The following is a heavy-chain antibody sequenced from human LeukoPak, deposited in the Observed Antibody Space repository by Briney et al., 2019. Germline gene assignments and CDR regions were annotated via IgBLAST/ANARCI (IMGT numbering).Heavy chain of an antibody. CDR2: ISGSSGSI. CDR3: ARDSYDSDYYYYGMDV. Sequence: GESLRLSCAASGFTFSNYKMIWVRQVPGKGLECVSYISGSSGSIYYADSVKGRFTISRDNAKNSLYLQMNSLRAEDTAVYDCARDSYDSDYYYYGMDVWGQGTTVTVSS. CDR1: GFTFSNYK. D-gene: IGHD3-3*01. J-gene: IGHJ6*02. V-gene: IGHV3-48*04.